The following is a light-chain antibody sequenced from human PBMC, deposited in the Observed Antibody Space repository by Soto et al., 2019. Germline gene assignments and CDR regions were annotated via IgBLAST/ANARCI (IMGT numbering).Light chain of an antibody. CDR3: QQYGSSPST. Sequence: EIVLTQSPGTLSLSPGERATLYCRASQTVSSNYITWYQQKPGQAPRRLIFGASSRATGIPDRFSGSGSGTDFTLTISRLEPEDFAVYYCQQYGSSPSTFGQGTKVEIK. CDR1: QTVSSNY. J-gene: IGKJ1*01. CDR2: GAS. V-gene: IGKV3-20*01.